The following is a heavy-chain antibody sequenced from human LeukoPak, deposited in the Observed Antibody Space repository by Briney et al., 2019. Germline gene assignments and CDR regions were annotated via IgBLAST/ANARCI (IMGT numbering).Heavy chain of an antibody. J-gene: IGHJ5*02. CDR2: IYYSGST. CDR3: ARQYSTNWYDDRGWFDP. Sequence: SETLSLTCTVSGVSISSSSYYWGWIRQPPGKGLGWIGSIYYSGSTYYNPSLKSRVTISVDTSKNQFSLKLSSVTAADTAFYYCARQYSTNWYDDRGWFDPWGQGTLVTVSS. V-gene: IGHV4-39*01. D-gene: IGHD6-13*01. CDR1: GVSISSSSYY.